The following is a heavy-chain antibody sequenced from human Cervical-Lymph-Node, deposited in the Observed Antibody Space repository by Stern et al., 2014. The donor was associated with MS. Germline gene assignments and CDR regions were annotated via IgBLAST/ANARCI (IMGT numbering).Heavy chain of an antibody. V-gene: IGHV3-30*18. CDR3: AKGWTTVTTNVLGY. D-gene: IGHD4-17*01. CDR2: ISYDGSNK. Sequence: VQLVESGGGVVQPGRSLRLSCAASGFTFSSYGMHWVRQAPGKGLEWAAVISYDGSNKYYADSVKGRFTISRDNSKNTLYLQMNSLRAEDTAVYYCAKGWTTVTTNVLGYWGQGTLVTVSS. CDR1: GFTFSSYG. J-gene: IGHJ4*02.